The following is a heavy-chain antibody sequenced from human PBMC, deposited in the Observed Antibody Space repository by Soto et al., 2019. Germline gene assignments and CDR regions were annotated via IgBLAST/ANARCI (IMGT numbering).Heavy chain of an antibody. Sequence: PSETLSLTCAVYGGSFSGYYWSWIRQPPGKGLEWIGEINHSGSTNYNPSLKSRVTISVDTSKNQFSLKLSSVTAADTAVYYWARRDGSYYLYYNGMDVWGQGTTVTVS. CDR1: GGSFSGYY. J-gene: IGHJ6*02. V-gene: IGHV4-34*01. D-gene: IGHD1-26*01. CDR3: ARRDGSYYLYYNGMDV. CDR2: INHSGST.